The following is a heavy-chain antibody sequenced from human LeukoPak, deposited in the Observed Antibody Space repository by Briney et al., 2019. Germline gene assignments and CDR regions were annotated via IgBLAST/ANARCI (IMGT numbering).Heavy chain of an antibody. V-gene: IGHV3-21*01. CDR2: ISSSSSYI. CDR1: GFTFSSYS. CDR3: ERDRGEGSGWSELGS. J-gene: IGHJ4*02. D-gene: IGHD6-19*01. Sequence: PGGSLRLSCAASGFTFSSYSMNWVRQAPGKGLEWVSSISSSSSYIYYADSVKGRFTISRDNAKNSLYLQMNSLRAEYTAVYYCERDRGEGSGWSELGSWGQGTLVTVSS.